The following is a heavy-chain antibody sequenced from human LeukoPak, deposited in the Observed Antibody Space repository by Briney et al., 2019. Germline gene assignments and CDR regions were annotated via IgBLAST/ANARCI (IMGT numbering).Heavy chain of an antibody. CDR3: ARDDYPKNNWFDP. V-gene: IGHV4-39*07. CDR1: GGSISSSSYY. J-gene: IGHJ5*02. D-gene: IGHD4-11*01. CDR2: IYYSGST. Sequence: SETLSLTCTVSGGSISSSSYYWGWIRQPPGKGLEWIGSIYYSGSTYYNPSLKSRVTISVDTSKNQFSLKLSSVTAADTAVYYCARDDYPKNNWFDPWGQGTLVTVSS.